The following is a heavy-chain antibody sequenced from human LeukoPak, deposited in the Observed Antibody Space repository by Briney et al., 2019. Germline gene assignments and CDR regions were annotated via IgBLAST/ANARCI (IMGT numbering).Heavy chain of an antibody. Sequence: GGSLRLSCAASGFTFSNYWMSWVRQAPGKGLEWVANINQDGSEKYYVDSVKGRFTISRDNARSSLYLQLNSLRVEDKAVYYCARVQGSSGPGIFEYWGQGTLVPVSS. CDR3: ARVQGSSGPGIFEY. J-gene: IGHJ4*02. CDR2: INQDGSEK. D-gene: IGHD6-19*01. V-gene: IGHV3-7*01. CDR1: GFTFSNYW.